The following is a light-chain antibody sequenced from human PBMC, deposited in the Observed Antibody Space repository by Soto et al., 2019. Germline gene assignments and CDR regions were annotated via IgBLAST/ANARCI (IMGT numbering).Light chain of an antibody. V-gene: IGLV2-14*01. CDR3: SSYTSSSTRV. CDR2: EVS. Sequence: QSALTQPASVSGSPGQSITISCTGTSGDVGDNDYVSWYQQHPGKAPKLMIYEVSNRPSGVSNRFSGSKSGNTASLTISGLQAEDEADYYCSSYTSSSTRVFGGGTKLTVL. J-gene: IGLJ2*01. CDR1: SGDVGDNDY.